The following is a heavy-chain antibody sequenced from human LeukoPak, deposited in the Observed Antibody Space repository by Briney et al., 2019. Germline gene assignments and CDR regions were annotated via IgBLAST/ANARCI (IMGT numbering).Heavy chain of an antibody. J-gene: IGHJ5*02. Sequence: SETLSLTCAVYGGSFSGYYWSWIRQPPGKGLEWIGEINHSGSTNYNPSLKSRVTISVDTSKNQFSLKLSSVTAADTAVYYCAVTYDSRNWFDPWGQGTLVTVSS. D-gene: IGHD5-12*01. V-gene: IGHV4-34*01. CDR1: GGSFSGYY. CDR2: INHSGST. CDR3: AVTYDSRNWFDP.